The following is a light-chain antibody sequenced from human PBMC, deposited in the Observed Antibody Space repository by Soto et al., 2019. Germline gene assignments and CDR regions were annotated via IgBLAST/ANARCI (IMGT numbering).Light chain of an antibody. CDR1: SSDVGAYKF. J-gene: IGLJ1*01. CDR3: CSYAGRYTYV. V-gene: IGLV2-11*01. CDR2: DVS. Sequence: QSALTQPRSVSGSPGQSVTISCTGTSSDVGAYKFVSWYQQHPGKAPKFMIYDVSKRPSGVPGRFSGSKSGNTASLTISGLQAEDEADYYCCSYAGRYTYVFGSGTRSPS.